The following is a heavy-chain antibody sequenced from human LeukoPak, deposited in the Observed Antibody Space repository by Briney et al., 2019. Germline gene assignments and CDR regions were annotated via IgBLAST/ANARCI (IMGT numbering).Heavy chain of an antibody. CDR1: GFTFNSYW. CDR2: INQDGSEK. V-gene: IGHV3-7*01. Sequence: QPGRSLRLSCAASGFTFNSYWMTWVRQAPGKGLEWVANINQDGSEKYYVDSVKGRFTVSRDNAKNSLYLQMNSLGAEDTAVYYCARDQKYYSYMDVWGKGTTVTVSS. J-gene: IGHJ6*03. CDR3: ARDQKYYSYMDV.